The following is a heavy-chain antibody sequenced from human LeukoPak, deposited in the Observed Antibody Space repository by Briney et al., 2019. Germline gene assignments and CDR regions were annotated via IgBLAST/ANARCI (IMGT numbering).Heavy chain of an antibody. CDR2: INHIGTT. V-gene: IGHV4-34*01. Sequence: SETLSLTCAVSGGSFSGYYWSWIRQPPGKGLEWNGEINHIGTTSYNPSLKSRVTISVDTSKNQFSLTLSSVTAADTAVYYCARRSHLYCSGGTCYSGRTDYWGQGSLVTVSS. CDR1: GGSFSGYY. CDR3: ARRSHLYCSGGTCYSGRTDY. D-gene: IGHD2-15*01. J-gene: IGHJ4*02.